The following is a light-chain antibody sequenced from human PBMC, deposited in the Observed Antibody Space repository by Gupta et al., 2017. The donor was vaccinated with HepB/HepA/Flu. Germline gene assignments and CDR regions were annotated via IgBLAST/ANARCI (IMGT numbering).Light chain of an antibody. V-gene: IGKV3-11*01. CDR1: QSVSSY. CDR3: QQRSNWPPWT. Sequence: EIVLTQSPATLSLSPGERATLSCRASQSVSSYLAWYQQKPGQAPRLLIYDASNRDTGIPARFSGSGAGKDLTLTISSREQEDFAGYYCQQRSNWPPWTFGQGTKVEIK. CDR2: DAS. J-gene: IGKJ1*01.